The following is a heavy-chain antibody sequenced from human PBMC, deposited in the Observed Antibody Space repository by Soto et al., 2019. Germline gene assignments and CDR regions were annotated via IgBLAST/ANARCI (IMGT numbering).Heavy chain of an antibody. CDR2: IKQDGSEK. CDR1: GFTFSSYW. CDR3: ATVEMATIGGYYYGMDV. D-gene: IGHD5-12*01. J-gene: IGHJ6*02. Sequence: LRLSCAASGFTFSSYWMSWVRQAPGKGLEWVANIKQDGSEKYYVDSVNGRFTISRDNAKNSLYLQMNSLRAEDTAVYYCATVEMATIGGYYYGMDVWGQGTTVTVSS. V-gene: IGHV3-7*01.